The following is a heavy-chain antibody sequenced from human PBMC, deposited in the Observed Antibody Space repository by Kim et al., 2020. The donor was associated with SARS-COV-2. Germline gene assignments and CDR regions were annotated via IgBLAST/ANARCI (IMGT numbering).Heavy chain of an antibody. D-gene: IGHD6-19*01. V-gene: IGHV3-48*02. CDR2: ISSSSSTI. CDR3: AREGSSGWLRVGMDV. Sequence: GGSLRLSCAASGFTFSSYSMNWVRQAPGKGLEWVSYISSSSSTIYYADSVKGRFTISRDNAKNSLYLQMNSLRDEDTAVYYCAREGSSGWLRVGMDVWGQGTTVTVSS. CDR1: GFTFSSYS. J-gene: IGHJ6*02.